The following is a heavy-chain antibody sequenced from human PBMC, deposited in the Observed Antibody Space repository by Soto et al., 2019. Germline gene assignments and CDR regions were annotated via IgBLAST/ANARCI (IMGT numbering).Heavy chain of an antibody. CDR1: GYTFTSYA. CDR3: ARDRDGYNYGIDY. Sequence: QVPLVQSGAEVKKPGASVKVSCKASGYTFTSYAMHWVRQAPGQRLEWMGWINAGNGNTKYSQKFQGRVTITRDTSASTAYMELSSLRSEDTAVYYCARDRDGYNYGIDYWGQGTLVTVSS. J-gene: IGHJ4*02. D-gene: IGHD5-12*01. V-gene: IGHV1-3*01. CDR2: INAGNGNT.